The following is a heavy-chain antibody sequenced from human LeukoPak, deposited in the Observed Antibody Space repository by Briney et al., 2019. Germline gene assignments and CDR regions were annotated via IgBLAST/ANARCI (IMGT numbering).Heavy chain of an antibody. Sequence: GGSLRLSCAASGFTVSSNYMSWVRQAPGKGLEWGSVIYSGGSTYYADSVKGRFTISRDTSKNTLYLQMNSLRAEDTAVYYCARGEGYYDSSGYYPFSHWGQGTLVTVSS. D-gene: IGHD3-22*01. J-gene: IGHJ4*02. V-gene: IGHV3-53*01. CDR2: IYSGGST. CDR1: GFTVSSNY. CDR3: ARGEGYYDSSGYYPFSH.